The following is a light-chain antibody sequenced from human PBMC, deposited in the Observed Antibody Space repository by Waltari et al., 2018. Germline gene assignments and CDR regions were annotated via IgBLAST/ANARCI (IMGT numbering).Light chain of an antibody. Sequence: QLVLTQSPSASASLGASVKLTCTLRRGHSSNVIAWLQQQPEKGPRYLMKVNRDGSHSKGDEIPDRFSGSSSGTERYLTISSLQSEDEADYYCQTGGHGTWVFGGGTKLTVL. V-gene: IGLV4-69*01. J-gene: IGLJ3*02. CDR2: VNRDGSH. CDR1: RGHSSNV. CDR3: QTGGHGTWV.